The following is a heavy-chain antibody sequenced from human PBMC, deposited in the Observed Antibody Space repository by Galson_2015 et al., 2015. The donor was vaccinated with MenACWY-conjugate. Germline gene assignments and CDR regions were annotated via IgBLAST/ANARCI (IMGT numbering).Heavy chain of an antibody. CDR3: ARVPGYSYGYFDC. CDR2: IHSSSSIK. D-gene: IGHD5-18*01. CDR1: GFTFSTYC. Sequence: SLRLSCAASGFTFSTYCMNWVRQAPGKGLEWVSFIHSSSSIKCYADSVKGRSTISRDNAKNSLYLQMSTLSDEDTAVYYCARVPGYSYGYFDCWGQGTLVTVSS. J-gene: IGHJ4*02. V-gene: IGHV3-48*02.